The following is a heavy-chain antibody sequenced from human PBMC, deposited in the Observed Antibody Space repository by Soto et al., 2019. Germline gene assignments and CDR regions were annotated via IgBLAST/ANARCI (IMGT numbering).Heavy chain of an antibody. CDR1: GFTFDDYA. Sequence: PGGSLRLSCAASGFTFDDYAMHWVRQAPGKGLEWVSGISWNSGSIGYADSVKGRFTISRDNAKNSLYLQMNSLRAEDTALYYCAKDIISSWYQGGPNWFDPWGQGTPVTVSS. CDR3: AKDIISSWYQGGPNWFDP. CDR2: ISWNSGSI. D-gene: IGHD6-13*01. V-gene: IGHV3-9*01. J-gene: IGHJ5*02.